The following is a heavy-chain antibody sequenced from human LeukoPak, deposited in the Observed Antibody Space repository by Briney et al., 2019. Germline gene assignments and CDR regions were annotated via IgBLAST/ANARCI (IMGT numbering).Heavy chain of an antibody. V-gene: IGHV3-21*01. CDR1: GFTFSSYS. CDR3: AREEPGIAVAGRPDAFDI. D-gene: IGHD6-19*01. CDR2: ISSSSSYI. J-gene: IGHJ3*02. Sequence: GGSLRLSCAASGFTFSSYSMNWVRQAPGKGLEWVSSISSSSSYIYYADSVKGRFTISRDNAKNSLYLQMNSLRAEDTAVYYCAREEPGIAVAGRPDAFDIWGQGTMVTVSS.